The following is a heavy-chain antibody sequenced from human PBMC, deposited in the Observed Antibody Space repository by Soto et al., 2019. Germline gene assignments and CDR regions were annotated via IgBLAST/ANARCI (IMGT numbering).Heavy chain of an antibody. Sequence: PGGSLSLSCAASGFTFSSYGMHWVRQAPGKGLEWVAVISYDGSNKYYADSVKGRFTISRDNSKNTLYLQMNSLRAEDTAVYYCTAGKLYPSLDFDYLGQAT. CDR2: ISYDGSNK. CDR1: GFTFSSYG. CDR3: TAGKLYPSLDFDY. J-gene: IGHJ4*02. D-gene: IGHD2-8*01. V-gene: IGHV3-30*03.